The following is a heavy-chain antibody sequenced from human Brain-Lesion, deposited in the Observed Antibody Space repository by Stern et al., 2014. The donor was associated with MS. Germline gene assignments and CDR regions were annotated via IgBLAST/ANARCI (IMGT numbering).Heavy chain of an antibody. Sequence: VQLVESGPGLVKPSETLSLPCTVSGSSISSYYWSWIRQPAGRGLEWIGRIYDSGSTTYNPSLKSRVTMSVDTSKTQFSLMLSSVTAADTAVYYCARSTAVPGTTWFDPWGQGTLVTVSS. CDR2: IYDSGST. D-gene: IGHD6-19*01. V-gene: IGHV4-4*07. J-gene: IGHJ5*02. CDR3: ARSTAVPGTTWFDP. CDR1: GSSISSYY.